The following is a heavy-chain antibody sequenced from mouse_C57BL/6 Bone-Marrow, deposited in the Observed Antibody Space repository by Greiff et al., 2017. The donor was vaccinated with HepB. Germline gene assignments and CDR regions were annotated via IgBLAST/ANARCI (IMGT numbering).Heavy chain of an antibody. V-gene: IGHV1-64*01. CDR2: IHPNSGST. D-gene: IGHD2-2*01. Sequence: QVQLQQPGAELVKPGASVKLSCKASGYTFTSYWMHWVKQRPGQGLEWIGMIHPNSGSTNYNEKFKSKATLTVEKSSSTAYMQLSSLTSEDSAVYYCARGKGSIYYGYSYDMDYWGQGTSVTVSS. CDR1: GYTFTSYW. CDR3: ARGKGSIYYGYSYDMDY. J-gene: IGHJ4*01.